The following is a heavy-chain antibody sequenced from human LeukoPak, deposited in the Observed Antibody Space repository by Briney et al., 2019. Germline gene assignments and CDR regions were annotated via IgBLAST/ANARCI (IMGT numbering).Heavy chain of an antibody. CDR2: ISGSGGST. D-gene: IGHD3-9*01. CDR1: GFTFSSYG. J-gene: IGHJ4*02. V-gene: IGHV3-23*01. CDR3: AKNFDRNPGYYFDY. Sequence: PGGSLRLSCAASGFTFSSYGMSWVRQAPGKGLEWGSAISGSGGSTYYADSVKGRFTISRDNSKNTPYLQMNSLRAEDTAVYYCAKNFDRNPGYYFDYWGQGTLVTVSS.